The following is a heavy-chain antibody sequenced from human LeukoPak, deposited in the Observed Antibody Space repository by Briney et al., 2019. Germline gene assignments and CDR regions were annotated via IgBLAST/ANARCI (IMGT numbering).Heavy chain of an antibody. Sequence: GGSLRLSCAASGFTFSTYWMSWGRQAPGKGLEWVANIKQDGSEKYYVDSVRGRSTLSRDNAKNSLYLQMNSLRAEDTAMYYCARDSAGNDYWGQGTLVTVSS. CDR2: IKQDGSEK. CDR1: GFTFSTYW. CDR3: ARDSAGNDY. D-gene: IGHD6-13*01. V-gene: IGHV3-7*01. J-gene: IGHJ4*02.